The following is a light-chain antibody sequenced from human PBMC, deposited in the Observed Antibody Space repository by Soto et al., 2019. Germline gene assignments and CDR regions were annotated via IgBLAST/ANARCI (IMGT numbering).Light chain of an antibody. Sequence: QSELTQPASVSGSPGQSITISCTGTSSDVGGYNYVSWYQQHPGKAPKLIIYDVSNRPSGVSNRFSGSKSGNTASLTISGLQAEDEADYYCSSYTSSSTVVFGGGTKLTVL. CDR2: DVS. V-gene: IGLV2-14*01. CDR3: SSYTSSSTVV. J-gene: IGLJ2*01. CDR1: SSDVGGYNY.